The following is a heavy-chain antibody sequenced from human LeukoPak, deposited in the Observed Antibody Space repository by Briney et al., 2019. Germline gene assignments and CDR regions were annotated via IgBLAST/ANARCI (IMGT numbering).Heavy chain of an antibody. V-gene: IGHV3-30*18. D-gene: IGHD3-3*01. J-gene: IGHJ4*02. CDR3: AKHGTDYDFWSGQYYFDY. Sequence: GGSLRLSCAASGFTFSSYAMHWVRQAPGKGLEWVAVVSYDESSIYYADSVKGRFTISRDNSKNTLYLQMNSLRAEDTAVYYCAKHGTDYDFWSGQYYFDYWGQGTLVTVSS. CDR1: GFTFSSYA. CDR2: VSYDESSI.